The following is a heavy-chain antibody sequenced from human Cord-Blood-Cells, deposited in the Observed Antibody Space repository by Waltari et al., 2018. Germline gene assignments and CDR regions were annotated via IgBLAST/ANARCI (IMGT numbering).Heavy chain of an antibody. V-gene: IGHV4-34*01. CDR3: ARGTTIVVVPAARYWYFDL. CDR2: INHSEST. D-gene: IGHD2-2*01. CDR1: GGSFSGYY. Sequence: QVQLQQWGAGLLKPSETLSLTCAVYGGSFSGYYWSWIRQPPGKGLEWIGEINHSESTNYNPSLKSRVTISVDTSKNQFSLKLSSVTAADTAVYYCARGTTIVVVPAARYWYFDLWGRGTLVTVSS. J-gene: IGHJ2*01.